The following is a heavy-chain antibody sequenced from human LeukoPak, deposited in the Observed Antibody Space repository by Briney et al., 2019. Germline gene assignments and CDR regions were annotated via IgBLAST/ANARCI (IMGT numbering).Heavy chain of an antibody. Sequence: PGGSLRLSCVDSGSIISNNVMGWVREAPGKGLEWVSTINVGGEATHYAESVKGRFTISRDSSKNTLYLQMNSLSVEDTAVYYCAKEGYSYGHAGAFNIWGPGTMVTVSS. V-gene: IGHV3-23*01. CDR1: GSIISNNV. CDR2: INVGGEAT. D-gene: IGHD5-18*01. J-gene: IGHJ3*02. CDR3: AKEGYSYGHAGAFNI.